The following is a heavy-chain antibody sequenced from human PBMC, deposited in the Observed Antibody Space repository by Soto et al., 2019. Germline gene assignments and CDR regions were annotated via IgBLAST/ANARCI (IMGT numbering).Heavy chain of an antibody. V-gene: IGHV4-31*03. J-gene: IGHJ4*02. CDR3: ARADYDSSGYYYYFDY. CDR2: IYYSGST. CDR1: GGSISSGGYY. Sequence: SETLYLTCTVSGGSISSGGYYWSWIRQHPGKGLEWIGYIYYSGSTYYNPSLKSRVTISVDTSKNQFSLKLSSVTAADTAVYYCARADYDSSGYYYYFDYWGQGTLVTV. D-gene: IGHD3-22*01.